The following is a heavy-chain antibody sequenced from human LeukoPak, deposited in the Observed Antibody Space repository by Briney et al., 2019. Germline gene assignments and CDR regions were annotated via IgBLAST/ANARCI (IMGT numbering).Heavy chain of an antibody. J-gene: IGHJ4*02. CDR3: ARVLRGYGDYDYFDY. CDR2: IYPGDSDT. V-gene: IGHV5-51*01. CDR1: GYSFTSYW. Sequence: GESLKISCKGSGYSFTSYWIGWVRQMPGKGLEWMGIIYPGDSDTRYSPSFQGQVTISADKSISTAYLQWSSLKASDTAMYYCARVLRGYGDYDYFDYWGQGTLVTVSS. D-gene: IGHD4-17*01.